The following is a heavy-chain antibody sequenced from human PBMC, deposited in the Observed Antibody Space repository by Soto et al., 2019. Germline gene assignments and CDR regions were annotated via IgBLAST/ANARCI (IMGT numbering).Heavy chain of an antibody. CDR2: IKTDGTTT. CDR1: VFTLSTYW. J-gene: IGHJ4*02. V-gene: IGHV3-74*03. Sequence: GGSLRLSCEASVFTLSTYWMHWVRQVPGKGLVWVSRIKTDGTTTTYADSVKGRFSISRDNAKNMLYLQMNNLRVEDTAVYYCVRDQDTYGLAVFNFWGQGTVVTVSS. D-gene: IGHD2-8*02. CDR3: VRDQDTYGLAVFNF.